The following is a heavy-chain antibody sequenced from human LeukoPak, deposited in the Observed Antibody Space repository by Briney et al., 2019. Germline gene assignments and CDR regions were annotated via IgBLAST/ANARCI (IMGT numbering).Heavy chain of an antibody. V-gene: IGHV3-48*02. D-gene: IGHD1-26*01. CDR3: ASSGSYRFDY. CDR2: ITASGTAM. CDR1: GFTFSSYS. J-gene: IGHJ4*02. Sequence: GGSLRLSCAASGFTFSSYSMNWVRQAPGKGLEWVSHITASGTAMFYADSVKGRFTISRDNAKNSPYLQMNSLRDEDTAVYYCASSGSYRFDYWGQGTLVTVSS.